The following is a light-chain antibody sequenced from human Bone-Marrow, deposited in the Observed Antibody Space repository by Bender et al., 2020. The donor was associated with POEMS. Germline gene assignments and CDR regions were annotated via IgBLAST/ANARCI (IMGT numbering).Light chain of an antibody. V-gene: IGLV2-14*02. CDR1: SSDIGSYYL. Sequence: QSALTQPASLSGSPRQSITISCTGTSSDIGSYYLVSWYQQHPGKAPKLIIYEASKRPAGVPDRFSGSKSGNTASLTVSGLQAEDEGDFYCSSYAGSNIWVFGGGTKLTVL. CDR2: EAS. CDR3: SSYAGSNIWV. J-gene: IGLJ3*02.